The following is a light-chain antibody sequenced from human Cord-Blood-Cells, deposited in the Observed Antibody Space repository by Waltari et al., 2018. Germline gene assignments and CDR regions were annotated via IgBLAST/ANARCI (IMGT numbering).Light chain of an antibody. CDR2: DVS. J-gene: IGLJ3*02. CDR3: SSYTSSRV. V-gene: IGLV2-14*01. Sequence: QSALTQPASVSGSPGPSITISCPGTSSDVGGYNYVSWYQQHPGKAPKLMIYDVSKRPSGVSNRFSGSKSGNTASLTISGLQAEDEADYYCSSYTSSRVFGGGTKLTVL. CDR1: SSDVGGYNY.